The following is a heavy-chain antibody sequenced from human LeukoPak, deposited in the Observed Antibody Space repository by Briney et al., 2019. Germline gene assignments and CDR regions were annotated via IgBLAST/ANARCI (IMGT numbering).Heavy chain of an antibody. CDR3: ARVHDTTGYYHYFDS. V-gene: IGHV3-30*14. Sequence: GGSLRLSCEASGFTFSTYPMHWVRQAPDKGLEWVAMISHHGSNEYYADSVKGRFTISRDNSKNTLYLQMNNPRVEDTTIYYCARVHDTTGYYHYFDSWGQGTLVTVSS. J-gene: IGHJ4*02. D-gene: IGHD3-9*01. CDR2: ISHHGSNE. CDR1: GFTFSTYP.